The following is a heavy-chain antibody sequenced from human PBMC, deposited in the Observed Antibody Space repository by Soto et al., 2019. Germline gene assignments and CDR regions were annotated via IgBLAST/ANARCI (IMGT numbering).Heavy chain of an antibody. J-gene: IGHJ4*02. V-gene: IGHV1-69*01. D-gene: IGHD2-21*01. CDR2: TIPSHGTA. CDR3: ARDGDCPTPGLV. Sequence: QVQLVQSGAEVKKPGSSVKVSCKASGGTFSSSTIIWVRQAPGQGLECMGGTIPSHGTASYAQKFRGRVTITADESTTTACMELNSLRSDDTAVYYCARDGDCPTPGLVWGQGTLVTVSS. CDR1: GGTFSSST.